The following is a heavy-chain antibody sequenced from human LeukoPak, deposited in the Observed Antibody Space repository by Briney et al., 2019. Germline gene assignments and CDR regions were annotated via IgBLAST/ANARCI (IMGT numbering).Heavy chain of an antibody. J-gene: IGHJ4*02. D-gene: IGHD2-21*02. CDR3: AKDLAYCGGDCLEYFDY. V-gene: IGHV3-23*01. CDR2: ISGSGGST. Sequence: GGSLRLSCAASGFTFSSYWMSWVRQAPGKGLEWVSAISGSGGSTYYADSVKGRFTISRDNSKNTLYLQMNSLRAEDTAVYYCAKDLAYCGGDCLEYFDYWGQGTLVTVSS. CDR1: GFTFSSYW.